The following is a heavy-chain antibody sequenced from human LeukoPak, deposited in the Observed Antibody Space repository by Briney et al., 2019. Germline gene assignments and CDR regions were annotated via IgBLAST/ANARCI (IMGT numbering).Heavy chain of an antibody. D-gene: IGHD3-10*01. CDR3: ASGPVGSGSSFDY. J-gene: IGHJ4*02. CDR2: INAGNGNT. Sequence: ASVKVSCKASGYTFTSYAMHWVRQAPGQRLEWMGWINAGNGNTKYSQKFQGRVTITRDTSASTAYMELSSLRSDDTAVYYCASGPVGSGSSFDYWGQGTLVTVSS. CDR1: GYTFTSYA. V-gene: IGHV1-3*01.